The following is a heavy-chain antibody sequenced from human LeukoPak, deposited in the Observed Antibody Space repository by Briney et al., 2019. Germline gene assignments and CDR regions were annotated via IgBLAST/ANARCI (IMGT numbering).Heavy chain of an antibody. D-gene: IGHD3-22*01. CDR1: GGSISSGGYY. J-gene: IGHJ4*02. Sequence: RSETLSLTCTVSGGSISSGGYYWSWSRQHPGKGLEWIGYIYYSGSTYYNPSLKSRVTISVDTSKNQFSLKLSSVTAADTAVYYCARGRGDYDSSAEYYFDYWGQGTLVTVSS. CDR2: IYYSGST. V-gene: IGHV4-31*03. CDR3: ARGRGDYDSSAEYYFDY.